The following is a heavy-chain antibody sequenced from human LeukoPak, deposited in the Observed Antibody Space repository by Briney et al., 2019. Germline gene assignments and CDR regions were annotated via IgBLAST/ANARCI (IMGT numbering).Heavy chain of an antibody. CDR3: PRHTDTHIAVAGCDY. D-gene: IGHD6-19*01. Sequence: GASLKISCKGSGSRFTSYWSGWVRRMPGAGLEWMEIIYPGDYDTRYSPSFHGQVTISAAKSITTTSLPWRSLQASAPATSSCPRHTDTHIAVAGCDYWGERALVTVSS. CDR2: IYPGDYDT. J-gene: IGHJ4*02. CDR1: GSRFTSYW. V-gene: IGHV5-51*01.